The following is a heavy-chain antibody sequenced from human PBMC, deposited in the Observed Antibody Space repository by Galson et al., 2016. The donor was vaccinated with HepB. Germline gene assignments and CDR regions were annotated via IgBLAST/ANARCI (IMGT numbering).Heavy chain of an antibody. CDR2: INHSGST. CDR3: ARVGIVMVVAATTRVFDY. J-gene: IGHJ4*02. Sequence: SETLSLTCAVYGGSFSGYYWSWIRQPPGKGLEWIGEINHSGSTNSNPSLKSRVTISEDTSKNQFSLKLSSVTAADTAVYYCARVGIVMVVAATTRVFDYWGQGIPVTVSS. D-gene: IGHD2-15*01. V-gene: IGHV4-34*01. CDR1: GGSFSGYY.